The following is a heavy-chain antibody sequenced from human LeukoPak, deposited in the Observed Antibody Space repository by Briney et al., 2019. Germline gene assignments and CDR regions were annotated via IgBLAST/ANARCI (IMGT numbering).Heavy chain of an antibody. CDR3: AKARDIVVVPAAMCALDV. CDR1: GFTFSNYA. CDR2: IGSGGTT. D-gene: IGHD2-2*01. J-gene: IGHJ6*02. V-gene: IGHV3-23*01. Sequence: GGSLRLSCAASGFTFSNYAMSWVRQAPGKGLEWVSSIGSGGTTHYADSVKGRFTISRDNSKNTLFLQMNSLRAEDTAVYYCAKARDIVVVPAAMCALDVWGQGTTVTVSS.